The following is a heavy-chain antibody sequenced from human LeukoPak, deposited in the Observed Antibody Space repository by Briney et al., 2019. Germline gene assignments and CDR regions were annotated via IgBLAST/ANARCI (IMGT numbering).Heavy chain of an antibody. D-gene: IGHD4-17*01. CDR3: ARVGTVTSYGMDV. CDR1: GGSFSGYY. J-gene: IGHJ6*02. Sequence: SETLSLTCAVYGGSFSGYYWSWIRQPPGKGLEWIGEINHSGSTNYNPSLESRVTISVDTSKNQFSLKLSSVTAADTAVYYCARVGTVTSYGMDVWGQGTTVTVSS. CDR2: INHSGST. V-gene: IGHV4-34*01.